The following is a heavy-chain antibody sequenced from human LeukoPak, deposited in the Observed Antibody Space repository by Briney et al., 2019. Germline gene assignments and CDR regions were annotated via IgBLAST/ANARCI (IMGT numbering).Heavy chain of an antibody. V-gene: IGHV3-30*18. CDR3: AKTALVRTETSLYFEY. CDR2: MSQDGNSI. Sequence: GGPLRLSCAASGFTISSYGMNWVRQAPGKGLEWVAVMSQDGNSIYYADSVKGRFTISRDNSKNTLYLQMNSLRAEDTAVYYCAKTALVRTETSLYFEYWGQGTLVTVSS. D-gene: IGHD1-7*01. CDR1: GFTISSYG. J-gene: IGHJ4*02.